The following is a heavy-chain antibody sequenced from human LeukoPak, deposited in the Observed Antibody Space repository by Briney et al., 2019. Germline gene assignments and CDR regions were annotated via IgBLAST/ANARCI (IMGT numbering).Heavy chain of an antibody. CDR2: IYTSGST. CDR3: ARWGYYGSGSYSYAFDI. J-gene: IGHJ3*02. CDR1: GGSISSGSYY. Sequence: SQTLSLTCTVSGGSISSGSYYWSWIRQPAVKGLEWIGRIYTSGSTNYNPSLKSRVTISVDTSKNQFSLKLSSVTAADTAVYYCARWGYYGSGSYSYAFDIWGQGTMVTVSS. V-gene: IGHV4-61*02. D-gene: IGHD3-10*01.